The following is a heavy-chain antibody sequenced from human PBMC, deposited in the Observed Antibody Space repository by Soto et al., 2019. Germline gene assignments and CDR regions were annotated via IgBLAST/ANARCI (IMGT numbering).Heavy chain of an antibody. CDR3: ARGPTDYYDNSANYFLDY. J-gene: IGHJ4*02. D-gene: IGHD3-22*01. CDR2: IRTYNGNT. CDR1: GYTFITYG. Sequence: QVQLVQSGAEVKKPGASVKGSCKASGYTFITYGVRWVRQAPGQGLDWLGWIRTYNGNTRYAERLQGRVTMTTDTTTNTAYMERRNLRSDDTPVYYCARGPTDYYDNSANYFLDYGGQGTLVTVSS. V-gene: IGHV1-18*01.